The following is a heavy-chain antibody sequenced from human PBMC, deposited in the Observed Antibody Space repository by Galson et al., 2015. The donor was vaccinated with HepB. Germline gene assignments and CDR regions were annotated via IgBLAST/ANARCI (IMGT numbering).Heavy chain of an antibody. V-gene: IGHV3-30*18. D-gene: IGHD5-24*01. J-gene: IGHJ4*02. CDR3: AKDLAEIEMATIRDFGRFDY. CDR1: GFTFSSYG. Sequence: SLRLSCAASGFTFSSYGMHWDRQAPGKGLEWVAVISCDGSNKYYADSVKGRFTISRDNSKNTLYLQMNSLRAEDTAVYYCAKDLAEIEMATIRDFGRFDYWGQGTLVTVSS. CDR2: ISCDGSNK.